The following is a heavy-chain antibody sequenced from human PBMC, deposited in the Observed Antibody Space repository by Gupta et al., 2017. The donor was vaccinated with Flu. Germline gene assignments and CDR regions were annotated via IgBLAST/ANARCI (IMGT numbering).Heavy chain of an antibody. J-gene: IGHJ4*02. CDR2: IYYSGST. Sequence: QVQLQESGPGLVKPSQTLSLTCNVSGDSISSGDSFSSASYYWSWIRQSDGKGLEYLGRIYYSGSTNYNPSLKSRATISLDTSKNQFSLRLSSVTAADTAVYYCARWFREAYCGEDCRGYFDYWGQGTLVTVSS. V-gene: IGHV4-61*02. D-gene: IGHD2-21*02. CDR3: ARWFREAYCGEDCRGYFDY. CDR1: GDSISSGDSFSSASYY.